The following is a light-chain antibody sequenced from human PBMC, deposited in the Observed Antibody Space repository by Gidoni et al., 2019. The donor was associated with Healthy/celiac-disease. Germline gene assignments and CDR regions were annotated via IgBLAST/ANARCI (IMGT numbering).Light chain of an antibody. CDR1: SSNIGNNY. CDR2: DNN. CDR3: GTWDSSLSAVV. V-gene: IGLV1-51*01. J-gene: IGLJ2*01. Sequence: HSVFAQPPSVSAAPGPKVTISCSGSSSNIGNNYVSWYQQLPGTAPKLLIYDNNKRPSGIPDRFSGSKSGTSATLGITGLQTGDEADYYCGTWDSSLSAVVFGGGTKLTVL.